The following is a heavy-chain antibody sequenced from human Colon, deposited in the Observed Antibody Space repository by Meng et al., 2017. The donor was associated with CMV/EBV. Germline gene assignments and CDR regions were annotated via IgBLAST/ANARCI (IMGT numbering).Heavy chain of an antibody. D-gene: IGHD4-23*01. J-gene: IGHJ4*02. CDR1: GDSISRTYF. V-gene: IGHV4-38-2*01. CDR2: IFHSGKT. Sequence: SETLSLTCSVTGDSISRTYFWGWIRQTPGKGLEWIASIFHSGKTYYSPTLKDRITMSVDTSKNQFSLTLSSLSATDTAVYYCARQAVRDMVTFDYWGQGTLVTVSS. CDR3: ARQAVRDMVTFDY.